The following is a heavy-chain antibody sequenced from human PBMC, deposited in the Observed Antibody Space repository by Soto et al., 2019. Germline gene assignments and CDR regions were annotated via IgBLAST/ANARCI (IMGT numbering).Heavy chain of an antibody. D-gene: IGHD3-10*01. J-gene: IGHJ6*03. CDR2: ITDSGDI. CDR3: ARGLILWFGELSRRGGYYYYMDV. V-gene: IGHV4-34*01. Sequence: QVQLQQWGAGLLKPSETLSLTCAVYGGSFSGYQWSWIRQTPGKGLEWIGGITDSGDINYNPSLKSRVTISVKSPKQPVSVGVSSVTAADTAVYYCARGLILWFGELSRRGGYYYYMDVWGKGTTVTVSS. CDR1: GGSFSGYQ.